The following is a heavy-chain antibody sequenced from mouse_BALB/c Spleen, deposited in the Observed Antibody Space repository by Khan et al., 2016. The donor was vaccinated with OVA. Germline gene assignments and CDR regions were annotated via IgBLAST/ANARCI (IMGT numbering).Heavy chain of an antibody. Sequence: EVELVESGGDLVKPGGSLKLSCAASGFTFSNYAMSWVRQTPEKRLEWVASISSGGTTYFPDSVKGRFTISRDNGWNILYLQMISLRTEDTAMYYCARDYWFTYWGQGTLVTVSA. CDR3: ARDYWFTY. CDR1: GFTFSNYA. J-gene: IGHJ3*01. CDR2: ISSGGTT. V-gene: IGHV5-6-5*01.